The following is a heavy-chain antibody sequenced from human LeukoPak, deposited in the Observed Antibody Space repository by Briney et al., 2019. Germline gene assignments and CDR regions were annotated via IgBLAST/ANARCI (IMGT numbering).Heavy chain of an antibody. CDR1: GGSISSYY. CDR3: ARAQSPRTYYDFWSGYYLDY. Sequence: SETLSLTCTVSGGSISSYYWSWIRQPPGKGLEWIGYIYFSGSTNYNPSLKSRVTISVDTSKNQFSLKLSSVTAADTAVYYCARAQSPRTYYDFWSGYYLDYWGQGTLVTVSS. V-gene: IGHV4-59*13. CDR2: IYFSGST. D-gene: IGHD3-3*01. J-gene: IGHJ4*02.